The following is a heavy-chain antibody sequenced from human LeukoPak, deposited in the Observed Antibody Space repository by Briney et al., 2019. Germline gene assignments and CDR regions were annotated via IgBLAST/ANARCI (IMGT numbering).Heavy chain of an antibody. CDR1: GGSISSGGYS. Sequence: PSETLSLTCAVSGGSISSGGYSWSWIRQPPGKGLEWIGYIYHGGSTYYNPSLKSRVTISVDRSKNQFSLKLSSVTAADTAVYYCAIAPHDSLPHLTDYWGQGTLVSVSS. J-gene: IGHJ4*02. CDR2: IYHGGST. D-gene: IGHD2-15*01. CDR3: AIAPHDSLPHLTDY. V-gene: IGHV4-30-2*01.